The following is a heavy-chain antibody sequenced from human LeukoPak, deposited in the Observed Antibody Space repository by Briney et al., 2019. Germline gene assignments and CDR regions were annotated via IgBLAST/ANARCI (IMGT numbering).Heavy chain of an antibody. CDR2: IFVGSGDT. CDR1: GFTFTSSA. D-gene: IGHD3-10*01. CDR3: GADSMPRGVFSYAFDI. V-gene: IGHV1-58*01. J-gene: IGHJ3*02. Sequence: SVKVSCKASGFTFTSSAVQWVRQARGQRLEWIGWIFVGSGDTNSAQKFQERVTITRVMSTRTAYMELSSLRSEDTAVYYCGADSMPRGVFSYAFDIWGQGTMVTVSS.